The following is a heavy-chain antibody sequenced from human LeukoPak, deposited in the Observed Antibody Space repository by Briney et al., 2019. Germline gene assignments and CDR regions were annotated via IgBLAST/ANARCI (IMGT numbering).Heavy chain of an antibody. V-gene: IGHV1-2*02. Sequence: ASLKLSCKASGYTFTGYYMHWVRQAPGQGLEWMGWINPNSGATNYAQKFQGRATMTRDTSISTAYMELSTLRSDDTAVYYCARDPTLLEPNFDYWGQGTLVTVSS. D-gene: IGHD1-14*01. CDR1: GYTFTGYY. CDR2: INPNSGAT. J-gene: IGHJ4*02. CDR3: ARDPTLLEPNFDY.